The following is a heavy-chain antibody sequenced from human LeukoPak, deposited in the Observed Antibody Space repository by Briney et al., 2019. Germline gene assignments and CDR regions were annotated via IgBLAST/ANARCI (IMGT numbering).Heavy chain of an antibody. D-gene: IGHD2-2*01. V-gene: IGHV3-23*01. CDR3: AKGSSTSRPYYFDY. J-gene: IGHJ4*02. Sequence: PGGSLRLSCAASGFTFSSYVMSWVRQAPGKGLEWVSAISGSGASTYYADSVKGRFTISRDNSKNTLYLQMNSLRAEDTAEYYCAKGSSTSRPYYFDYWGQGTLVTVSS. CDR2: ISGSGAST. CDR1: GFTFSSYV.